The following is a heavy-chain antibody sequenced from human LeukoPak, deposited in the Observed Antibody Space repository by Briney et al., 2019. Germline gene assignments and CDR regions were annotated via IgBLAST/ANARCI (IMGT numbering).Heavy chain of an antibody. J-gene: IGHJ4*02. V-gene: IGHV3-23*01. CDR3: AKVGYYDSSGLSDY. CDR2: ISGSGGST. D-gene: IGHD3-22*01. CDR1: GFTFSSYA. Sequence: PGGSLRLSCAASGFTFSSYAMSWVRQAPGKGLEWVSAISGSGGSTYYADSVKGRFTISRDNSKNMLYLQMNSLRAEDTAVYYCAKVGYYDSSGLSDYWGQGTLVTVSS.